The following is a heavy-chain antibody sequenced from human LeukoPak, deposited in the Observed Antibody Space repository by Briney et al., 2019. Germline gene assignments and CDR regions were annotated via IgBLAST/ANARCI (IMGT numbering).Heavy chain of an antibody. V-gene: IGHV4-34*01. D-gene: IGHD2-2*02. J-gene: IGHJ5*02. CDR3: ARGYQLPYWYRAKSWFDP. Sequence: SRVTISIDTSKNQFSLKLSSVTAADTAVYYCARGYQLPYWYRAKSWFDPWGQGTLVTVSS.